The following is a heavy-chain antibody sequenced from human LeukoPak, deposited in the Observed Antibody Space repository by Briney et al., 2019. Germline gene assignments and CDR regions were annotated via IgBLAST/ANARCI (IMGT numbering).Heavy chain of an antibody. CDR1: GFTFSSYG. Sequence: GGSLRLSCAASGFTFSSYGMHWVRQAPGKGLEWVAFIRYDGSNKYYADSVKGRFTISRDNSKNTLYLQMNSLRTEDTAVYYCAKEAGWYEDYYYYYMDVWGKGTTVTISS. D-gene: IGHD6-19*01. J-gene: IGHJ6*03. V-gene: IGHV3-30*02. CDR3: AKEAGWYEDYYYYYMDV. CDR2: IRYDGSNK.